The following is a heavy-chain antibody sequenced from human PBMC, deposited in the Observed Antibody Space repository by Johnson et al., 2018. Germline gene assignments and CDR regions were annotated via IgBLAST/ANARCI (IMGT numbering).Heavy chain of an antibody. CDR2: ISSSSSYI. CDR1: GFNFSSYN. J-gene: IGHJ6*02. V-gene: IGHV3-21*01. D-gene: IGHD4-17*01. Sequence: VQLVESGGGLVKPGGSLRLSCAASGFNFSSYNMNWVRQAPGKGLEWVSSISSSSSYIYYADSLKGRFTISRDNAKNSLYLKMNSLRAEDTDVYYCARDVSKYGDYNYGMDVWGQGTTVTVSS. CDR3: ARDVSKYGDYNYGMDV.